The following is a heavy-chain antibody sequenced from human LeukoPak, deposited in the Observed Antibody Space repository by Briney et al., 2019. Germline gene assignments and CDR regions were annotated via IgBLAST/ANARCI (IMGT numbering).Heavy chain of an antibody. D-gene: IGHD4/OR15-4a*01. CDR2: IYHSGST. CDR3: ARLRLGDYYFDY. V-gene: IGHV4-38-2*01. Sequence: KPSETLSLTCAVSGYSISSGYNWGWIRQPPGKGLEWIGSIYHSGSTFYNPSLKSRVTISVDTSKNQFSLKLSSVTAADTAVYYCARLRLGDYYFDYWGQGTLVTVSS. J-gene: IGHJ4*02. CDR1: GYSISSGYN.